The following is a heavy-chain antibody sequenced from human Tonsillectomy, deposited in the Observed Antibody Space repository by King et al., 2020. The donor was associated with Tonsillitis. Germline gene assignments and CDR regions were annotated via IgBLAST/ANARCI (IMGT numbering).Heavy chain of an antibody. V-gene: IGHV3-33*01. CDR2: IWYYGSNK. CDR1: GFSFRTYG. CDR3: ARDPGIAAAGTSYYYYGMDV. Sequence: VQLVESGGGVVQPGRSLRLSCAASGFSFRTYGMVWVRQAPGKGLEWVAVIWYYGSNKYYGESVKGRFSISRDNSKNTLYLQMNSLGAEDTAMYYCARDPGIAAAGTSYYYYGMDVWGQGTTVTVSS. J-gene: IGHJ6*02. D-gene: IGHD6-13*01.